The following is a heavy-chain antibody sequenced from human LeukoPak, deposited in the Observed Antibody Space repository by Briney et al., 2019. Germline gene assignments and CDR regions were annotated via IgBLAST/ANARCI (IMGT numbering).Heavy chain of an antibody. CDR3: AKAQYCSSTSCYSLDY. CDR1: GFTFSSYS. Sequence: GGSLRLSCAASGFTFSSYSMNWVRQAPGKGLEWVSAISGSGGSTYYADSVKGRFTISRDNSKNTLYLQMNSLRAEDTAVYYCAKAQYCSSTSCYSLDYWGQGTLVTVSS. V-gene: IGHV3-23*01. J-gene: IGHJ4*02. D-gene: IGHD2-2*02. CDR2: ISGSGGST.